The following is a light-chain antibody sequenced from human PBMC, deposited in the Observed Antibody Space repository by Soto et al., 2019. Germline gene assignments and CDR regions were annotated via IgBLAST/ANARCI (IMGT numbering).Light chain of an antibody. V-gene: IGLV2-14*03. CDR3: SSYTSSTTFV. CDR1: SSDIGGYNY. J-gene: IGLJ1*01. CDR2: DVT. Sequence: QSALTQPASVSGSPGQSITISCTGTSSDIGGYNYVSWYQQHPGKAPKLLISDVTNRPSGVSNRFSGSKSANTASLTISGLQTEDEAEYYCSSYTSSTTFVFGPGTKVTVL.